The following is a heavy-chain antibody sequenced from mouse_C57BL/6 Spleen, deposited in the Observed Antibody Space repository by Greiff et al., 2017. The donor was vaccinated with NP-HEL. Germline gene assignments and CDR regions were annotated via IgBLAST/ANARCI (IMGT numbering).Heavy chain of an antibody. CDR3: AREGGLGRYFDY. CDR2: LYPGDGDT. CDR1: GYAFSSYW. V-gene: IGHV1-80*01. D-gene: IGHD4-1*01. Sequence: QVQLQQSGAELVKPGASVKISCKASGYAFSSYWMNWVKQRPGTGLEWIGQLYPGDGDTNYNGQFKGKATLTADKSSSTAYMQLSSLTSEDSAVYFCAREGGLGRYFDYWGQGTTLTVSS. J-gene: IGHJ2*01.